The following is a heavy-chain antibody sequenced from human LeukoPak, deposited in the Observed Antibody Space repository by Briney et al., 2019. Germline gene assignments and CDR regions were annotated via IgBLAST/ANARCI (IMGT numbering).Heavy chain of an antibody. V-gene: IGHV4-34*01. Sequence: SETLSLTCAVYGGSLSGYYWSWIRQPPGKGLEWIGEINHSGSTNYNPSLKSRVTISVDTSKNQFSLKLSSVTAADTAVYYCARVVVPAAIDAFDIWGQGTMVTVSS. CDR2: INHSGST. J-gene: IGHJ3*02. D-gene: IGHD2-2*02. CDR3: ARVVVPAAIDAFDI. CDR1: GGSLSGYY.